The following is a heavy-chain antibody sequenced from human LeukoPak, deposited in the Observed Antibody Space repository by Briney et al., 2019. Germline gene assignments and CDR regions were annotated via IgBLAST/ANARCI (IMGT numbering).Heavy chain of an antibody. CDR3: ARSVVGVRKRNDY. J-gene: IGHJ4*02. V-gene: IGHV1-8*01. D-gene: IGHD3-16*01. CDR2: MNPNSGHT. Sequence: ASVKVSCKASGYTFTSYDIIWVRQASGQGLEWMGWMNPNSGHTGYAQKFQGRVTMTRTTSISTAYMELTSLTSEDSAVYYCARSVVGVRKRNDYWGQGTLVTVSS. CDR1: GYTFTSYD.